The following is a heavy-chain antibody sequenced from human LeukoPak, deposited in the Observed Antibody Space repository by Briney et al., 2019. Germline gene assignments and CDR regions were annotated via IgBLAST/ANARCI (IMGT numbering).Heavy chain of an antibody. J-gene: IGHJ6*02. CDR1: GVMFSSHG. V-gene: IGHV3-23*01. CDR3: ALQRYGDYSNMDV. Sequence: GGSLRLSCAASGVMFSSHGMSWVRQAPGKGLEWVSSISGTGSGTCYADSVRGRFTMSRDNSKNALYLQMNSLRAEDTAVYYCALQRYGDYSNMDVWGRGTTVTVSS. D-gene: IGHD4-17*01. CDR2: ISGTGSGT.